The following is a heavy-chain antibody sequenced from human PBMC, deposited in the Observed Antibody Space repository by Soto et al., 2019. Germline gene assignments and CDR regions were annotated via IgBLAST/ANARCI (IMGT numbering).Heavy chain of an antibody. CDR1: GFTFRSCD. V-gene: IGHV3-33*06. D-gene: IGHD2-21*02. CDR2: ISYNGNNK. CDR3: AKDRPPYCGGDCSDFDY. J-gene: IGHJ4*02. Sequence: PGGSLRLSCAASGFTFRSCDMHWVRQAPGKGLEWVAVISYNGNNKYYADSVKGRFTISRDNSKNTLYLQMSSLRADDTAVYYCAKDRPPYCGGDCSDFDYWGQGTLVTVSS.